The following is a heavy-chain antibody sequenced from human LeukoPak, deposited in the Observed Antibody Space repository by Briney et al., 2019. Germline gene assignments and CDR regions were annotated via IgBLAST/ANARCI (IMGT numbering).Heavy chain of an antibody. J-gene: IGHJ4*02. CDR1: GYTLTELS. Sequence: ASVKVSCKVSGYTLTELSMHWVRQAPGKGLEWMGSFDPEDGETIYAQKFQGRVTMTEDTSTDTAYMDLSSLRSEDTAVYYCARAEGPDDYGDYEAVPNDYWGQGTLVTVSS. V-gene: IGHV1-24*01. CDR3: ARAEGPDDYGDYEAVPNDY. D-gene: IGHD4-17*01. CDR2: FDPEDGET.